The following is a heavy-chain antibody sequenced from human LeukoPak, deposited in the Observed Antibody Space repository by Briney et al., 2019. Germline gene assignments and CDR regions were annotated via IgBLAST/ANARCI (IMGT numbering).Heavy chain of an antibody. CDR3: AHSSGWSLYYFDY. Sequence: SQILSLTCAISGDSVSSNSAAWNWIRQSPSRGLEWLGRTYYRSQWYNGYAVSVKSRITINPDTSKNQFSLQLTSVTPEDTAVYYCAHSSGWSLYYFDYWGQGTLVTVSS. V-gene: IGHV6-1*01. J-gene: IGHJ4*02. D-gene: IGHD6-19*01. CDR1: GDSVSSNSAA. CDR2: TYYRSQWYN.